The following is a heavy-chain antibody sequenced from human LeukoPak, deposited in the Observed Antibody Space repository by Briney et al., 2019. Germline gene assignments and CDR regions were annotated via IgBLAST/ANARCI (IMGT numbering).Heavy chain of an antibody. CDR2: IKQDGSEK. CDR1: GFTFSSYW. CDR3: AKGRGWELPYYFDY. J-gene: IGHJ4*02. D-gene: IGHD1-26*01. V-gene: IGHV3-7*03. Sequence: GGSLRLSCAASGFTFSSYWTSWVRQAPGKGLEWVANIKQDGSEKYYVDSVKGRFTISRDNAKNSLYLQMNSLRAEDTALYYCAKGRGWELPYYFDYWGQGTLVTVSS.